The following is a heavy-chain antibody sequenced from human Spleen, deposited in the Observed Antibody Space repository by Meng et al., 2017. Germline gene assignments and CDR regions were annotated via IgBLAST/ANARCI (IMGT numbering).Heavy chain of an antibody. CDR3: ASYNSGWPQFDS. D-gene: IGHD6-19*01. Sequence: QVQLQQWGARVLKPSATLSLTGVASGAPLSNSYWSWIRQPPGKGLEWIGEINHSGSTNYNPSLESRATISVDTSQNNLSLKLSSVTAADSAVYYRASYNSGWPQFDSWGQGILVTVSS. V-gene: IGHV4-34*01. CDR1: GAPLSNSY. J-gene: IGHJ4*02. CDR2: INHSGST.